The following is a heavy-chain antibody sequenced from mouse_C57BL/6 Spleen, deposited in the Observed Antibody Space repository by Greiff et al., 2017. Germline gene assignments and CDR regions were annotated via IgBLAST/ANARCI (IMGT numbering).Heavy chain of an antibody. D-gene: IGHD1-1*01. CDR1: GYTFTSYW. CDR3: ARRYYGSSPDY. Sequence: QVQLQQPGAELVRPGSSVKLSCKASGYTFTSYWMDWVKQRPGQGLEWIGNIYPSDSETHYNQKFKDKATLTVDKSSSTAYMQLSSLTSEDSAVYYCARRYYGSSPDYLGQGTTRTVSS. J-gene: IGHJ2*01. CDR2: IYPSDSET. V-gene: IGHV1-61*01.